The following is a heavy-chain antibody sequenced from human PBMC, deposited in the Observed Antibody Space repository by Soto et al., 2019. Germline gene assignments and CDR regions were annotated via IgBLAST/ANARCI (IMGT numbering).Heavy chain of an antibody. J-gene: IGHJ5*02. V-gene: IGHV4-39*01. D-gene: IGHD5-18*01. Sequence: PSETLSLTCTVSGGSISSHTYYWGWIRQPPEKGLEWIGSTYYSGSTYYNPSLKSRVTISVDTSKNQFSLKLSSVTAADTAVYYSGKRYGSCIDTWGPGTLVTVAS. CDR1: GGSISSHTYY. CDR2: TYYSGST. CDR3: GKRYGSCIDT.